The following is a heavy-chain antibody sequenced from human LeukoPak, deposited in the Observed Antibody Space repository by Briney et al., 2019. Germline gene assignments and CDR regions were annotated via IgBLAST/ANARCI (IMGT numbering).Heavy chain of an antibody. CDR2: ISGSGGST. D-gene: IGHD3-22*01. J-gene: IGHJ4*02. V-gene: IGHV3-23*01. CDR3: AKDILRYYDSSGYSFDY. CDR1: GFTFSSYA. Sequence: PGGSLRLSCAASGFTFSSYAMSWVRQAPGKGLEWVSAISGSGGSTYCADSVKGRFTISRDNSKNTLYLQMNSLRAEDTAVYYCAKDILRYYDSSGYSFDYWGQGTLVTVSS.